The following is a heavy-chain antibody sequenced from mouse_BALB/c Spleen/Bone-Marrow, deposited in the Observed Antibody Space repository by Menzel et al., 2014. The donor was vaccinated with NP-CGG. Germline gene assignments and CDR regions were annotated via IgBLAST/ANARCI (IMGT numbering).Heavy chain of an antibody. D-gene: IGHD1-1*01. J-gene: IGHJ2*01. CDR1: GFNIKDTY. Sequence: VQLQQSGAELVKPGASVKLSCTASGFNIKDTYMHWVKPRPEQGLEWIGRIDPANVNTKYDPKFQGKATITADISSNTAYLQLSSLTSEDTAVYYCASYVYGYYFDYWGQGTTLTVSS. V-gene: IGHV14-3*02. CDR3: ASYVYGYYFDY. CDR2: IDPANVNT.